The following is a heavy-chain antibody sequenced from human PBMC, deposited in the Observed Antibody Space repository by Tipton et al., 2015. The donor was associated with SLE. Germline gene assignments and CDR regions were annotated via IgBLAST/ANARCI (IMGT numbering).Heavy chain of an antibody. D-gene: IGHD6-19*01. Sequence: GSLRLSCAASGFTFSSYSMNWVRQAPGKGLEWVSSISSSSSYIYYADSVKGRFTISRDNAKNSLCLQMNSLRAEDTAVYYCARAGYSSGWYDYWGQGTLVTVSS. CDR2: ISSSSSYI. J-gene: IGHJ4*02. CDR3: ARAGYSSGWYDY. CDR1: GFTFSSYS. V-gene: IGHV3-21*01.